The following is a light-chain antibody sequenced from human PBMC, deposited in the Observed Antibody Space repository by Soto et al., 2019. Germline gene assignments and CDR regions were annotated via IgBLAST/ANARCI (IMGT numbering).Light chain of an antibody. Sequence: DIQMTQSPSTLSASVGDRVTITCRASQSISSWLAWYQQKPGKAPKLLIYKVSSLENGVPSRFSGSGSGTEFTLTISSLQPDDFATYYCQQYNSYSPRTFGQGTKVEIK. CDR2: KVS. CDR1: QSISSW. V-gene: IGKV1-5*03. CDR3: QQYNSYSPRT. J-gene: IGKJ1*01.